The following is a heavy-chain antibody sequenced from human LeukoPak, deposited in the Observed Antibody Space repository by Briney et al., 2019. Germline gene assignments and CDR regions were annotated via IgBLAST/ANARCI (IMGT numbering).Heavy chain of an antibody. CDR2: TYYRSKCNN. CDR3: ASSLAVSSSWCPDCFDI. V-gene: IGHV6-1*01. Sequence: SQTLSLTCAISRDSVSSNSATCNWIRQSPSSCLGWLGRTYYRSKCNNDYAVSVTRRISINPDTSKNRFSLQLHSLTPQDTAVYYCASSLAVSSSWCPDCFDIWGQGTMVTVSS. D-gene: IGHD6-13*01. J-gene: IGHJ3*02. CDR1: RDSVSSNSAT.